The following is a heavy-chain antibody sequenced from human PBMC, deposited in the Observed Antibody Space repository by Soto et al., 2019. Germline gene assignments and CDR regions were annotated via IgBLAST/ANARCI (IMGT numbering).Heavy chain of an antibody. Sequence: PGGSLRLSCAASGFTFSSYGMHWVRQAPGKGLEWVAVISYDGSNKYYADSVKGRFTISRDNSKNTLYLQMNSLGAEDTAVYYCGKELGAVAGTGTFDYWGQGTLVTVSS. V-gene: IGHV3-30*18. CDR2: ISYDGSNK. D-gene: IGHD6-19*01. CDR3: GKELGAVAGTGTFDY. CDR1: GFTFSSYG. J-gene: IGHJ4*02.